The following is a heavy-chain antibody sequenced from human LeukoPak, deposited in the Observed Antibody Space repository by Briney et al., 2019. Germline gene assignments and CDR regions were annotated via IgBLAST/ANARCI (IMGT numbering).Heavy chain of an antibody. CDR1: GFTFSDYE. J-gene: IGHJ3*02. Sequence: GGSLRLSCAASGFTFSDYEMNWVRQAPGKGLEWILHISTSGSIIHYADSVKGRFTISRDNAKNSLYLQMNSLRAEDTAVYYCARGQSLTGYYYDAFDIWGQGTMVTVSS. V-gene: IGHV3-48*03. D-gene: IGHD3-9*01. CDR3: ARGQSLTGYYYDAFDI. CDR2: ISTSGSII.